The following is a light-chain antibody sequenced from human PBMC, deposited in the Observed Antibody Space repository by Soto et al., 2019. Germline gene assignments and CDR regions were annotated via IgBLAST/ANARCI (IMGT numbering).Light chain of an antibody. CDR1: SNDVGDYNY. CDR2: EVS. CDR3: SSYTSSSSLI. V-gene: IGLV2-14*01. Sequence: QSALTQPASVSGSPGQSITLSCTGTSNDVGDYNYVSWYQHHPGKAPKLMIYEVSNRPSGVSNRFSGSKSGNTASLTISGLQAEDEADYYCSSYTSSSSLIFGGGTKVTVL. J-gene: IGLJ2*01.